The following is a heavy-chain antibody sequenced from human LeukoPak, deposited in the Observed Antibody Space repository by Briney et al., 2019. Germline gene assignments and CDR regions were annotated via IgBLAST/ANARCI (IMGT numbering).Heavy chain of an antibody. CDR3: ARYYDFWSGYYPYYYGMDV. D-gene: IGHD3-3*01. CDR1: GYTFTGYY. CDR2: INPNSGGT. Sequence: ASVKVSCKASGYTFTGYYMHWVRQAPGQGLEWMGWINPNSGGTNYAQKFQGRVTMTRDTSISTAYMELSRLRSDDMAVYYCARYYDFWSGYYPYYYGMDVWGQGTTVTVSS. V-gene: IGHV1-2*02. J-gene: IGHJ6*02.